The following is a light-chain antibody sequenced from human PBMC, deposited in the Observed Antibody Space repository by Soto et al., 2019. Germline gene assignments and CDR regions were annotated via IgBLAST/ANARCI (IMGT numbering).Light chain of an antibody. J-gene: IGLJ3*02. CDR3: GTWDSSLSAGV. CDR1: SSNIGNNY. Sequence: QSVLTQPPSVSAAPGQKVTIFCSGSSSNIGNNYVSWYQQLPGTAPKLLIYENNKRPSGIPDRFSGSKSGTSATLGITGLQTGDEADYYCGTWDSSLSAGVFGGGTKLTGL. V-gene: IGLV1-51*02. CDR2: ENN.